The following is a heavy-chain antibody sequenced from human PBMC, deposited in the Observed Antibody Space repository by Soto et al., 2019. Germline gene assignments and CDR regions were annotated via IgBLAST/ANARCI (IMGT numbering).Heavy chain of an antibody. CDR3: ARFEQGWAGSYYFDY. CDR2: IYSSGST. J-gene: IGHJ4*02. CDR1: GGSISSGGYY. Sequence: QVQLQESGPGLVKPSQTLSLTCTVSGGSISSGGYYWSWIRQHPGKGLEWIGYIYSSGSTYYHPSLKSRVTISVDTSKNQFSLKLSSVTAADKAVYYCARFEQGWAGSYYFDYWGQGTLVTVSS. D-gene: IGHD3-10*01. V-gene: IGHV4-31*03.